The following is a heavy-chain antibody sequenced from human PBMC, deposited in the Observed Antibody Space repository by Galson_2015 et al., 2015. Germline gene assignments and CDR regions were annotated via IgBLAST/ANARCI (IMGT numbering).Heavy chain of an antibody. CDR3: AREWLPERKYYYYGMDV. D-gene: IGHD3-22*01. V-gene: IGHV3-7*01. Sequence: SLRLSCAASGFTFSSYWMSWVRQAPGKGLEWVANIKQDGSEKYYVDSVKGRFTISRDNAKNSLYLQMNSLRAEDTAVYYRAREWLPERKYYYYGMDVWGQGTTVTVSS. CDR2: IKQDGSEK. J-gene: IGHJ6*02. CDR1: GFTFSSYW.